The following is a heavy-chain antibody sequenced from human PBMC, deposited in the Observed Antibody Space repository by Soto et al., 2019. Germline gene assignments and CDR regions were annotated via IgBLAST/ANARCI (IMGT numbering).Heavy chain of an antibody. J-gene: IGHJ6*02. Sequence: DVQLVQSGAEVKKPGESLKISCKGSRYSFTTYWIGWVRQMPGKGLEWMGGIYPGDSNSRYSPSFQGQVTISADNSISTAYLQWSSLKASDTAMYYCARLDSGSYPYYYYYGMDVWGQGTTVTVSS. CDR1: RYSFTTYW. D-gene: IGHD1-26*01. CDR3: ARLDSGSYPYYYYYGMDV. CDR2: IYPGDSNS. V-gene: IGHV5-51*01.